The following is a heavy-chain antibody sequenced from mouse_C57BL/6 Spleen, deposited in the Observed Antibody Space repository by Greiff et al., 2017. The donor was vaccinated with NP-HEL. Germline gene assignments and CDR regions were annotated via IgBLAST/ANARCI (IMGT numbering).Heavy chain of an antibody. Sequence: VQLQQPGAELVMPGASVKLSCKASGYTFTSYWMHWVKQRPGQGLEWIGEIDPSDSYTNYNQKFKGKSTLTVDKSSSTAYMQLSSLTSEDSAVYCCARNGITTNFAYWGQGTLVTVSA. J-gene: IGHJ3*01. V-gene: IGHV1-69*01. CDR1: GYTFTSYW. D-gene: IGHD1-1*01. CDR3: ARNGITTNFAY. CDR2: IDPSDSYT.